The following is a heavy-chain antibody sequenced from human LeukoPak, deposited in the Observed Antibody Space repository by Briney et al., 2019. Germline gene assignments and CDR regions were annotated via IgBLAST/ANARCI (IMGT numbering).Heavy chain of an antibody. V-gene: IGHV1-8*01. Sequence: GASVKVSCKASRYTFTNYDINWVRQATGQGLEWMGWMNPNNGNTGYAQKFQGRVTMTRNTSISTAYMELSSLRSEDTAVYYCTKGSNSGSYRDYWGQGTLVTVSS. CDR1: RYTFTNYD. CDR3: TKGSNSGSYRDY. D-gene: IGHD3-10*01. CDR2: MNPNNGNT. J-gene: IGHJ4*02.